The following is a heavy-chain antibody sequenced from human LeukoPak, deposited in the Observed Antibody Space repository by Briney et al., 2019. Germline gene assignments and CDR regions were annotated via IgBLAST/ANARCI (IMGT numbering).Heavy chain of an antibody. D-gene: IGHD2-15*01. CDR1: GGTFSSYA. CDR3: AKARYCSRGSCHYFAY. V-gene: IGHV1-69*05. Sequence: SVKVSCKASGGTFSSYAISWVRQAPGQGLEWMGRIIPIFGTANYAQKFQGRVTITTDESTSTAYMEMSSLRSEDTAVYYCAKARYCSRGSCHYFAYWGQGTLVTVSS. J-gene: IGHJ4*02. CDR2: IIPIFGTA.